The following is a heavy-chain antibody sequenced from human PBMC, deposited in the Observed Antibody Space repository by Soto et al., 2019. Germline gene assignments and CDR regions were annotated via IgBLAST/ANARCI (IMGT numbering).Heavy chain of an antibody. V-gene: IGHV1-2*04. Sequence: GASVKVSCKASGYTFTGYYMHWVRQAPGQGLEWMGWINPNSGGTNYAQKFQGWVTMTRDTSISTAYMELSRLRSDDTAVYYCALLTYYDFWSGKSYGMDVWGQGTTVTVSS. CDR1: GYTFTGYY. CDR2: INPNSGGT. CDR3: ALLTYYDFWSGKSYGMDV. J-gene: IGHJ6*02. D-gene: IGHD3-3*01.